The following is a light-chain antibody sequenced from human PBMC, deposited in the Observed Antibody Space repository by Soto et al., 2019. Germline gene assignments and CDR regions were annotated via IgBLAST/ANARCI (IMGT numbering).Light chain of an antibody. CDR3: QQYEALPPT. Sequence: DIEVTQSPSSLSASVGDRVTITCRASHDISTYLTWYQHESGNAPKLLFYGASKLEPWVSFRFSGSGSWTIFTLTISGLQPEDSATYFCQQYEALPPTFGGGTRVDIK. J-gene: IGKJ4*01. CDR1: HDISTY. CDR2: GAS. V-gene: IGKV1-33*01.